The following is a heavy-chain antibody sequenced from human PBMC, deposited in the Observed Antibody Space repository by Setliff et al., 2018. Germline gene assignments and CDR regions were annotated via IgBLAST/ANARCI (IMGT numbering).Heavy chain of an antibody. CDR1: GGSLSSFY. CDR3: ARLSWNGLRYYGLDV. V-gene: IGHV4-59*01. Sequence: SETLSLTCTVSGGSLSSFYWSWIRQPPGKGLESIGYIQKSGSTNYNPSLMSRVSISVDTSKNQFSLKLRSVTAADTAVYYCARLSWNGLRYYGLDVWGQGTTVTVSS. J-gene: IGHJ6*02. CDR2: IQKSGST. D-gene: IGHD3-3*01.